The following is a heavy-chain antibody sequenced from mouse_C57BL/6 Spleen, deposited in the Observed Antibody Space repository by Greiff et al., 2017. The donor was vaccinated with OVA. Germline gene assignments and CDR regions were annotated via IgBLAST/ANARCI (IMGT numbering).Heavy chain of an antibody. D-gene: IGHD2-5*01. J-gene: IGHJ3*01. CDR2: IDPSDSYT. CDR1: GYTFTSYW. V-gene: IGHV1-50*01. CDR3: ARRENSNYSAY. Sequence: QVQLQQSGAELVKPGASVKLSCKASGYTFTSYWMQWVKQRPGQGLEWIGEIDPSDSYTNYNQKFKGKATLTVDTSSSTAYMQLSSLTSEDSAVYYCARRENSNYSAYWGQGTLVTVSA.